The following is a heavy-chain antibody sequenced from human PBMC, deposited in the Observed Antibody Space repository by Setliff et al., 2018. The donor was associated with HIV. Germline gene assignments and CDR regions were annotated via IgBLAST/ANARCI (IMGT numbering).Heavy chain of an antibody. V-gene: IGHV4-34*01. CDR3: ARGRDDYNYDPFDI. Sequence: PSETLSLTCAVYGGSSNGYYWSWIRQPPGKGLEWIGEVNHSGSTNYNPSLKSRVTISVDTSKNQFSLKLSSVTAADTAVYYCARGRDDYNYDPFDIWGQGTMVTVSS. CDR2: VNHSGST. D-gene: IGHD4-4*01. CDR1: GGSSNGYY. J-gene: IGHJ3*02.